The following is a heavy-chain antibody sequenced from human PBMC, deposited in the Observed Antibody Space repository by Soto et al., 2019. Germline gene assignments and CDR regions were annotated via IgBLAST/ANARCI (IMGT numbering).Heavy chain of an antibody. J-gene: IGHJ4*02. CDR2: ISSSSSYI. CDR3: ARDLYYYGSGSYCNDY. Sequence: EVQLVESGGGLVKPGGSLRLSCAASGFTFSSYSMNWVRQAPGKGLEWVSSISSSSSYIYYADSVKGRFTISRDNANNSLYLQMNSLRAEDTAVYYCARDLYYYGSGSYCNDYWGQGTLVTVSS. CDR1: GFTFSSYS. D-gene: IGHD3-10*01. V-gene: IGHV3-21*01.